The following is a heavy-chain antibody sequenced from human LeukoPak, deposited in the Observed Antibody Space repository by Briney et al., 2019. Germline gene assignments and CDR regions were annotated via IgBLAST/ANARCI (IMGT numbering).Heavy chain of an antibody. Sequence: ASVKVSCKVSGYTLTELSMHWVRQAPGKGLEWMGGFDPEDGETIYAQKFQGRVTMTEDTSTDTAYMELSSLRSEDTAVYYCATSSGTLSCFDYWGQGTLVTVSS. J-gene: IGHJ4*02. V-gene: IGHV1-24*01. CDR1: GYTLTELS. D-gene: IGHD2/OR15-2a*01. CDR3: ATSSGTLSCFDY. CDR2: FDPEDGET.